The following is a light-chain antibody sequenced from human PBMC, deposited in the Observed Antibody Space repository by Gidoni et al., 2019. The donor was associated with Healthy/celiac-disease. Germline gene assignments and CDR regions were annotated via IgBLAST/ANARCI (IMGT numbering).Light chain of an antibody. Sequence: DIQLTQSPSFLSASVGDRVTITCRASQGTSSYLAWYQQKPGKAPKLLIYAASTLQSGVPSRFTGSGSGTEFTLTISSLQPEDFATYYCQQRNSYPPRTFGQGTKLEIK. CDR3: QQRNSYPPRT. V-gene: IGKV1-9*01. J-gene: IGKJ2*01. CDR1: QGTSSY. CDR2: AAS.